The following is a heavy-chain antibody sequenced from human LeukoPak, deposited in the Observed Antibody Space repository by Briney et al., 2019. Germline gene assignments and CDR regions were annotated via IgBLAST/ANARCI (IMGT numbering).Heavy chain of an antibody. D-gene: IGHD3-10*01. V-gene: IGHV1-2*06. Sequence: ASVKVSCKASGYSFTGYYMHWVRQAPGQGLEWMGRINPNSGGTNYAQRFQGRVTMTRDTSTSTAYMELRRLRSDDAAIYYCARTRAYASGSYFHFEYWGQGTLVTVSS. CDR3: ARTRAYASGSYFHFEY. CDR2: INPNSGGT. J-gene: IGHJ4*02. CDR1: GYSFTGYY.